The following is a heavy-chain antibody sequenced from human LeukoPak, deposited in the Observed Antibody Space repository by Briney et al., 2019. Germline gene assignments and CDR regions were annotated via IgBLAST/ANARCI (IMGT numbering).Heavy chain of an antibody. CDR3: AHSWTYYFYGMDV. Sequence: GGSLRLSCAASGFTFSSYGMHWVRQAPGKGLEWVAVISYDGSNKYYVDSVKGRFTISRDNSKNTLYLQMNSLRAEDTAVYYCAHSWTYYFYGMDVWGQGTTVTVSS. CDR1: GFTFSSYG. D-gene: IGHD6-13*01. J-gene: IGHJ6*02. V-gene: IGHV3-30*03. CDR2: ISYDGSNK.